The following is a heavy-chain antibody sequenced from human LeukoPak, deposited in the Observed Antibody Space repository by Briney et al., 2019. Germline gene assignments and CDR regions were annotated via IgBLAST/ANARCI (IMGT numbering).Heavy chain of an antibody. CDR1: GGTFSSYA. D-gene: IGHD5-12*01. V-gene: IGHV1-69*13. CDR3: AREGDIVATTRPGNFDY. J-gene: IGHJ4*02. CDR2: IIPIFGTA. Sequence: SVKVSCKASGGTFSSYAISWVRQAPGQGLEWMGGIIPIFGTANYAQKFQGRVTITADESTSTAYMELSSLRSEDTAVYYCAREGDIVATTRPGNFDYWGQGTLATVSS.